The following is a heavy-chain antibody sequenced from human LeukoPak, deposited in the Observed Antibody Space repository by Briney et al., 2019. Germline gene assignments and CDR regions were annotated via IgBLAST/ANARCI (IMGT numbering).Heavy chain of an antibody. CDR2: ISSSSSSYI. Sequence: GGSLRLSCAASGFTFSSYSMNWVRQAPGKGLEWVSSISSSSSSYIYYADSVKGRFTISRDNAKNSLYLQMNSLRAEDTAVYYCARGGLITRGYFDYWGQGTLVTVSS. D-gene: IGHD2-8*01. CDR1: GFTFSSYS. V-gene: IGHV3-21*01. CDR3: ARGGLITRGYFDY. J-gene: IGHJ4*02.